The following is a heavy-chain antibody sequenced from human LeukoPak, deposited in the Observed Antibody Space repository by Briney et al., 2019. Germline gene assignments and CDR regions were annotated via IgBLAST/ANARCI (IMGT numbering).Heavy chain of an antibody. Sequence: GGSLRLSCAASGFTFSSYWMHWVRQAPGKGLVLVSRINSDGSSTSYADSVKGRFTISRDNAKNTLYLQMNSLRAEDTAVYYCARDRGYSGYVNWFDPWGQGTLVTVSS. D-gene: IGHD5-12*01. CDR3: ARDRGYSGYVNWFDP. J-gene: IGHJ5*02. CDR1: GFTFSSYW. V-gene: IGHV3-74*01. CDR2: INSDGSST.